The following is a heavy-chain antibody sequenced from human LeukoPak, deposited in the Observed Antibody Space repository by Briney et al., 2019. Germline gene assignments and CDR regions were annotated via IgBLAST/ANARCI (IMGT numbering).Heavy chain of an antibody. Sequence: PSETLSLTCTVSGGSISSGTYYWTWIRQPAGKGLEWIGRIYSSGSTSYNPSLDSRVRISIDTSKNQFSLNLNSVTAADTAVYYCARPYNSGSGTAYYFYGMDVWGQGTTVTVSS. V-gene: IGHV4-61*02. D-gene: IGHD5-12*01. CDR2: IYSSGST. CDR3: ARPYNSGSGTAYYFYGMDV. CDR1: GGSISSGTYY. J-gene: IGHJ6*02.